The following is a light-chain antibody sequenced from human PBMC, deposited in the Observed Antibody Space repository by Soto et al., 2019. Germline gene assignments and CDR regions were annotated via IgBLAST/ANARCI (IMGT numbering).Light chain of an antibody. J-gene: IGKJ3*01. CDR1: QSVSSSY. CDR2: DAS. CDR3: QQYGTSPPT. Sequence: EIVLTQSPATLSLSPGERATLSCGASQSVSSSYLAWYQQKPGLAPVLLIYDASSRPTGIPDSLSGSGSGTDFTLTIIRLEAEDFAVYYCQQYGTSPPTFGPENKLDIK. V-gene: IGKV3D-20*01.